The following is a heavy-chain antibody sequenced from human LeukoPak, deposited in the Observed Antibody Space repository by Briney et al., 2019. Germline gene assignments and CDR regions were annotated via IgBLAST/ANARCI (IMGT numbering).Heavy chain of an antibody. D-gene: IGHD3-22*01. J-gene: IGHJ4*02. CDR1: GGSISSSSYY. Sequence: SETLSLTCTVSGGSISSSSYYWGWIRQPPGKGLEWIGSIYYSGSTYYNPSLKSRVTISVDTSKNQFSLKLSSVTAADTAVYYCARQPYDSSSRWDLYDYWGQGTLVTVSS. CDR3: ARQPYDSSSRWDLYDY. CDR2: IYYSGST. V-gene: IGHV4-39*07.